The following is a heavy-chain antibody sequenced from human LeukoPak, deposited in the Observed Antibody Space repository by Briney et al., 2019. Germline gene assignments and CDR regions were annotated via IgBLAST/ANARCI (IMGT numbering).Heavy chain of an antibody. CDR2: INAGNGNT. D-gene: IGHD2-15*01. CDR1: GYTLTSYA. V-gene: IGHV1-3*01. Sequence: ASVKGSCKASGYTLTSYAMHWVRQAPGQRLEWIGWINAGNGNTKYSQKFQGRVTITRDTSASTAYMELSSLRSEDTAVYYCARGRRYCSGGSCYDRSIDYWGQGTLVTVSS. CDR3: ARGRRYCSGGSCYDRSIDY. J-gene: IGHJ4*02.